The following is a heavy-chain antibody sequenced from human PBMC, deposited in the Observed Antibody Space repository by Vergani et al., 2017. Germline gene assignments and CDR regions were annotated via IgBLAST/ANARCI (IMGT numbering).Heavy chain of an antibody. V-gene: IGHV3-30*02. Sequence: QVRLVESGGGVVQPGGSLRLSCAASGFTFSSYGMHWVRQAPGKGLEWVACLRYDGNDKYYADSVKGRFSISRDTSKNTLYLQMNSLRAEDTAVYYCAKDFYHYDILTGTQDYWGQGTLVIVSS. CDR1: GFTFSSYG. D-gene: IGHD3-9*01. J-gene: IGHJ4*02. CDR3: AKDFYHYDILTGTQDY. CDR2: LRYDGNDK.